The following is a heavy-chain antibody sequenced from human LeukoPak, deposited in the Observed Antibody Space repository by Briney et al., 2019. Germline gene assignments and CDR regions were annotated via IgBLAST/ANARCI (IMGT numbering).Heavy chain of an antibody. CDR3: ARDRGSSGWYEFDY. CDR1: GFTSSSYW. V-gene: IGHV3-7*01. J-gene: IGHJ4*02. CDR2: IKQDGSEK. Sequence: GGSLRLSCAASGFTSSSYWMSWVRQAPGRGLEWVANIKQDGSEKYYVDSVKGRFTISRDNAKNPLYLQMNSLRAEDTAVYYCARDRGSSGWYEFDYWGQGTLVTVSS. D-gene: IGHD6-19*01.